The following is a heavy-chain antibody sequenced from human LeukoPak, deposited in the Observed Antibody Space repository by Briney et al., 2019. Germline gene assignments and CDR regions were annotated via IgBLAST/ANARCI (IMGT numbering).Heavy chain of an antibody. J-gene: IGHJ4*02. CDR2: INHSGST. Sequence: SETLSLTCAVYGGSFSGYYWSWIRQPPGKGLEWIGEINHSGSTNYNPSLKSRVTISVDTSKNRFSLKLSSVTAADTAVYYCARDSAVTYFDYWGQGTLVTVSS. D-gene: IGHD4-17*01. CDR1: GGSFSGYY. V-gene: IGHV4-34*01. CDR3: ARDSAVTYFDY.